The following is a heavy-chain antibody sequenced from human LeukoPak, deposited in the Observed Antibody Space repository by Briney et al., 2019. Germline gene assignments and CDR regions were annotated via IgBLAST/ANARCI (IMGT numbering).Heavy chain of an antibody. CDR1: GDSISSSRSY. Sequence: SETLSLTCTVSGDSISSSRSYWGWIRQPPGKGLEWIGSIYYSGSTYYNTSLKSRVTISVDTSKNQFSLKLSSVTAADTAVYYCARLGIAAAGTDYWGQGTLVTVSS. J-gene: IGHJ4*02. V-gene: IGHV4-39*01. CDR2: IYYSGST. CDR3: ARLGIAAAGTDY. D-gene: IGHD6-13*01.